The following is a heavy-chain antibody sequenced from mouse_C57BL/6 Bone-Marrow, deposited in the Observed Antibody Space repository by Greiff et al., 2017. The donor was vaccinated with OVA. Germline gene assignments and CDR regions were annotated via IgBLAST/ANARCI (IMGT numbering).Heavy chain of an antibody. V-gene: IGHV1-7*01. CDR2: INPSSGYT. CDR1: GYTFTSYW. J-gene: IGHJ1*03. D-gene: IGHD1-1*01. Sequence: VQLQESGAELAKPGASVKLSCKASGYTFTSYWMHWVKQRPGQGLEWIGCINPSSGYTKYNQKFKDKATLTADKSSSTAYMQLSSLTYEDSAVYYCARGPCTVPNYWSFDVWGTGTTVTVSS. CDR3: ARGPCTVPNYWSFDV.